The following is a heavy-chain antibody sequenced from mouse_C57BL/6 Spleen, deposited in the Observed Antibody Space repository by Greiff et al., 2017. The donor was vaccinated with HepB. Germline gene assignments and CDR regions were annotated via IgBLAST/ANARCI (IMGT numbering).Heavy chain of an antibody. J-gene: IGHJ3*01. D-gene: IGHD3-2*02. CDR3: ARGAAQATGFAY. Sequence: QVQLKQPGAELVKPGASVKLSCKASGYTFTSYWMHWVKQRPGQGLEWIGMIHPNSGSTNYNEKFKSKATLTVDKSSSTAYMQLSSLTSEDSAVYYCARGAAQATGFAYWGQGTLVTVSA. CDR2: IHPNSGST. V-gene: IGHV1-64*01. CDR1: GYTFTSYW.